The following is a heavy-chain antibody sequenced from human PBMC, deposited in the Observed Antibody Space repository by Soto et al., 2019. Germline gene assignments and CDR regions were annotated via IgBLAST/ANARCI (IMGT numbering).Heavy chain of an antibody. V-gene: IGHV4-38-2*02. D-gene: IGHD3-22*01. CDR2: IYHSGTT. CDR1: GDSISRGYH. Sequence: SETLSLTCAVSGDSISRGYHWAWIRQPPGKGLEWVASIYHSGTTYYNPSLTSRVTISVDTSKNQFSLKLSSVTAADTAVYYCAREMWDYYDSSGQYFDYWGQGTLVTVSS. CDR3: AREMWDYYDSSGQYFDY. J-gene: IGHJ4*02.